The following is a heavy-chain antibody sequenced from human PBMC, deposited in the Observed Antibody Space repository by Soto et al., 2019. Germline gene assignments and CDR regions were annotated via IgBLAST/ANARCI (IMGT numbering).Heavy chain of an antibody. CDR1: GYSFTRYT. CDR3: ARGIATGQLDP. CDR2: INPGNGNT. V-gene: IGHV1-3*01. D-gene: IGHD2-15*01. J-gene: IGHJ5*02. Sequence: ASVKVSCKASGYSFTRYTLNWVRQAPGQRLEWMGWINPGNGNTKSSQKFQDRVIITRDTSASTAYMDLSSPRSEDTAVYYCARGIATGQLDPWGQGTLVTVSS.